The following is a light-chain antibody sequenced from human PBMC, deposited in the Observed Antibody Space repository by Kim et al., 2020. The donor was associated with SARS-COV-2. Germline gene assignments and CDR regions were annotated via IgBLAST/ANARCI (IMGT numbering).Light chain of an antibody. J-gene: IGKJ1*01. CDR1: QSLTNSY. CDR3: QQYDRAPWT. Sequence: SPGERATVSCRASQSLTNSYFAWYQQKPGQAPRLLIFGASSRAIGVSDRFSGSGSGTDFSLTISRLEPEDFAVYYCQQYDRAPWTFGQGTKVDIK. CDR2: GAS. V-gene: IGKV3-20*01.